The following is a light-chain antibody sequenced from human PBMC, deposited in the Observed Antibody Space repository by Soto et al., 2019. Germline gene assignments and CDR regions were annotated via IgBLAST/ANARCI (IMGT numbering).Light chain of an antibody. J-gene: IGKJ4*01. Sequence: TQSPSSLSASTGARVTSTCRATQVISSYLAWYQQKPGKAPKLLIYAASTLQSGVPSRFSGSGSGTDFTLTISCLQSEDFATYYCQQYYSYPLTFGGGTKVDIK. V-gene: IGKV1-8*01. CDR3: QQYYSYPLT. CDR2: AAS. CDR1: QVISSY.